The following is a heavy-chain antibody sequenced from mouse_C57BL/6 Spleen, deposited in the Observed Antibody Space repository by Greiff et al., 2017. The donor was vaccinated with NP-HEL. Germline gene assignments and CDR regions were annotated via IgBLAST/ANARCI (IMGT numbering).Heavy chain of an antibody. CDR2: IDPSDSYT. CDR3: ARGADGPDY. D-gene: IGHD2-3*01. J-gene: IGHJ2*01. CDR1: GYTFTSYW. V-gene: IGHV1-50*01. Sequence: VQLQQPGAELVKPGASVKLSCKASGYTFTSYWMQWVKQRPGQGLEWIGEIDPSDSYTNYNQKFKGKATLTVDTSSSTAYMQLSSLTSEDSAVYYCARGADGPDYWGQGTTLTVSS.